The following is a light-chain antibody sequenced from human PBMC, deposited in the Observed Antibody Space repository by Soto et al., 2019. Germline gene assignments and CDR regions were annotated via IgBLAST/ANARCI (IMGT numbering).Light chain of an antibody. J-gene: IGKJ3*01. V-gene: IGKV3-15*01. CDR2: GAS. CDR3: QQYNNWPFT. CDR1: QSVSSK. Sequence: EIVMTQSPATLSVSPGERATLSCRASQSVSSKLAWYQQRPGQAPRLLIYGASPRATGIPARFSGSGSGTEFTLTISSLQSEDFAVYYCQQYNNWPFTFGPGTKVDIK.